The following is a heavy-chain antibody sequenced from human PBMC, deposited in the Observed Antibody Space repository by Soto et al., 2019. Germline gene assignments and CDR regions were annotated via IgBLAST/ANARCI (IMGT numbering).Heavy chain of an antibody. CDR3: ARLRFVYYYYGMDV. CDR2: IYYSGST. V-gene: IGHV4-59*08. D-gene: IGHD3-10*01. J-gene: IGHJ6*02. Sequence: PSETLSLTCTVSGGSISSYDWSWIRQPPGKGLEWIGYIYYSGSTNYNPSLKSRVTISVDTSKNQFSLKLSSVTAADTAVYYCARLRFVYYYYGMDVWGQGTTVTVSS. CDR1: GGSISSYD.